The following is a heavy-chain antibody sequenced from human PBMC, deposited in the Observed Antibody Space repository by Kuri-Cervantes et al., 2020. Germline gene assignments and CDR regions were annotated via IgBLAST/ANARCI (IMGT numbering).Heavy chain of an antibody. D-gene: IGHD3-22*01. V-gene: IGHV4-30-2*01. CDR3: ARGDYYDSSGYSLPLHSWFDP. CDR1: GGSISSGGYS. CDR2: IYHSGST. Sequence: SETLSLTCAVSGGSISSGGYSWSWIRQPPGKGLEWIGYIYHSGSTYYNPSLKSRVTISVDTSKNQFSLKLSSVTAADTAVYYCARGDYYDSSGYSLPLHSWFDPWGQGTLVTVSS. J-gene: IGHJ5*02.